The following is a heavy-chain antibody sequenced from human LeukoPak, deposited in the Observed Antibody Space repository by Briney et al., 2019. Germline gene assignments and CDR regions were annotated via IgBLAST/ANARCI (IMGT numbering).Heavy chain of an antibody. D-gene: IGHD3-22*01. Sequence: GGSLRLSCAASGFTFSSYGMSWVRQAPGKGLEWVSAISGSGGSTYYADSVKGRFTISRDNSKNTLYLQMNSLRAEDTAVYYCAKATTYYYDSSGRDAFDIWGQGTMVTVSS. CDR1: GFTFSSYG. CDR3: AKATTYYYDSSGRDAFDI. CDR2: ISGSGGST. J-gene: IGHJ3*02. V-gene: IGHV3-23*01.